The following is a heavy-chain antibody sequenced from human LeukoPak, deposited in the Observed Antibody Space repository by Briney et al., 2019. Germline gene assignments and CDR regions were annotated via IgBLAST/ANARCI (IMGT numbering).Heavy chain of an antibody. J-gene: IGHJ5*02. CDR1: GFTFSSYA. CDR2: ISYDGSNK. V-gene: IGHV3-30-3*01. CDR3: AKGWDTTYIVGATP. Sequence: GGSLRLSCAASGFTFSSYAMHWVRQAPGKGLEWVAVISYDGSNKYYADSVKGRSTISRDNSKNTLYLQMNSLRAEDTAVYYCAKGWDTTYIVGATPWGQGTLVTVSS. D-gene: IGHD1-26*01.